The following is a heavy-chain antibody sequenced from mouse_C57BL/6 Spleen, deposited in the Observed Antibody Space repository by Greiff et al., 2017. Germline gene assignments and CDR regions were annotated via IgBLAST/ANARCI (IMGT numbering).Heavy chain of an antibody. CDR1: GFTFNTYA. CDR3: VREGDYYGSSYRLAY. D-gene: IGHD1-1*01. CDR2: IRSKSSNDAT. J-gene: IGHJ3*01. Sequence: EVQLVESGGGLVQPKGSLKLSCAASGFTFNTYAMHWVRQAPGRGLEWVARIRSKSSNDATYYDDSVKDRFTLSRADSQSMLDLQINTLKTEDTAMYCCVREGDYYGSSYRLAYWRQGALVTVTA. V-gene: IGHV10-3*01.